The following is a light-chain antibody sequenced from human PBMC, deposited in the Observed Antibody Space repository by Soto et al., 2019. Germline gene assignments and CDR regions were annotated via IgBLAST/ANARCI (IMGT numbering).Light chain of an antibody. J-gene: IGKJ4*01. CDR1: QSITINS. V-gene: IGKV3D-20*02. Sequence: EIVLKQSPGTLSLSPGERATLSCRASQSITINSVAWYQQKPGQAPRLLIYGASSRATGVPDRFSGSGSGTDFTLTISRLEPEDFAVYYCQQRSNWLTFGGGTKVDIK. CDR3: QQRSNWLT. CDR2: GAS.